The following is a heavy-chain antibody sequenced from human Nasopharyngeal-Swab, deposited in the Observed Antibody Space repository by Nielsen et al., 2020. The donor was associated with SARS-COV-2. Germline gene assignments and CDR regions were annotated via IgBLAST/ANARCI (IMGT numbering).Heavy chain of an antibody. Sequence: GESLKISCAASGFTFSDYYMSWIRQAPGKGLEWVSYISSSGSTIYYADSVKGRFTISRDNAKNSLYLQMNSLRAEDTAVYYCAKSKAVAGYYDYWGQGTLVTVSS. CDR2: ISSSGSTI. CDR1: GFTFSDYY. D-gene: IGHD6-19*01. V-gene: IGHV3-11*04. CDR3: AKSKAVAGYYDY. J-gene: IGHJ4*02.